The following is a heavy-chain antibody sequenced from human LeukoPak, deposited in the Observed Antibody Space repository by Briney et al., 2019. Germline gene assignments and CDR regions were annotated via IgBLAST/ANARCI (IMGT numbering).Heavy chain of an antibody. J-gene: IGHJ4*02. Sequence: GGSLRLSCLTSGFTLSTNAMGWVRQAPGKGLEWISGISGSGASTYYADSVKGRFTISRDDSRNTLYLQMNSLRGDDTAVYYCAKDVGKWESLHFFDYWGQGTLVTVSS. CDR2: ISGSGAST. CDR3: AKDVGKWESLHFFDY. CDR1: GFTLSTNA. V-gene: IGHV3-23*01. D-gene: IGHD1-26*01.